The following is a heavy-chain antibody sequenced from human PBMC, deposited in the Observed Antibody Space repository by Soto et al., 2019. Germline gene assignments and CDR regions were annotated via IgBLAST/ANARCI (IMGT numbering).Heavy chain of an antibody. Sequence: SETLSLTCAVSGASISSNNWWSWVRQPPGKGLEWIGEIYHSGSTNYNPSLKNRVTISMDKSNNHFSLNVSSVTAADTAVYYCVRVGNSGWYLYGGRETLVTAS. CDR3: VRVGNSGWYLY. CDR2: IYHSGST. V-gene: IGHV4-4*02. CDR1: GASISSNNW. J-gene: IGHJ4*02. D-gene: IGHD6-19*01.